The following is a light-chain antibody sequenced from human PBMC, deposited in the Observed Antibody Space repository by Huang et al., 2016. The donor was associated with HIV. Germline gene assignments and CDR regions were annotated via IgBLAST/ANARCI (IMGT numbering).Light chain of an antibody. V-gene: IGKV4-1*01. CDR3: QQYYSTLT. CDR1: QSVLYSSNNKNY. J-gene: IGKJ4*01. Sequence: DIVMTQSPDSLAVSLGERATINCKSGQSVLYSSNNKNYLAWYQQKPGQPPKLLMYWASTRESGVPDRFSGSGSGTDFTLTISSLQAEDVAVYYCQQYYSTLTFGGGTKVEIK. CDR2: WAS.